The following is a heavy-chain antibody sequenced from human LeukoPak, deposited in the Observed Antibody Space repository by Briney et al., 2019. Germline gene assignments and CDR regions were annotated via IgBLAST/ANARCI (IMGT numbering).Heavy chain of an antibody. CDR3: ARQQQQLWYD. Sequence: PGGSLRLSCAASGFTLSSYEMNWVRQAPGKGLEWVSYISSSAGTTYYADSVKGRFTISRDNAKNSLYLQINSLRAEDTAVYFCARQQQQLWYDWGQGTLVTVSA. CDR2: ISSSAGTT. D-gene: IGHD5-18*01. V-gene: IGHV3-48*03. J-gene: IGHJ4*02. CDR1: GFTLSSYE.